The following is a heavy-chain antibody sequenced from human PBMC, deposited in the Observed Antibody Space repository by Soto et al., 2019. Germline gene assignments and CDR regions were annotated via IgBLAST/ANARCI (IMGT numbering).Heavy chain of an antibody. CDR2: ISYDGTNR. J-gene: IGHJ6*02. CDR3: ATDQSGYDHYAIDV. V-gene: IGHV3-30*03. CDR1: GFTFSSYG. D-gene: IGHD3-3*01. Sequence: QVQLVESGGGVVQPGRSLRLSCAASGFTFSSYGMHWVRQAPGKGLEWVAVISYDGTNRNHADSVKGRFTISRDNSKNTLNLQINSLISEDTAVYYGATDQSGYDHYAIDVWGQGTVVSVS.